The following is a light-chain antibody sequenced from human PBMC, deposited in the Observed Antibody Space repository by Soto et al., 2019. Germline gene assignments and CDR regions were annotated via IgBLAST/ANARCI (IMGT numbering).Light chain of an antibody. CDR1: QSISSN. CDR2: GAS. CDR3: QQYDDYPLT. J-gene: IGKJ4*01. Sequence: EIVMTQSPATLSVSPVGRATLSCRASQSISSNLAWYQQKPGQAPRLLIYGASTRATGIPVRFSGSGSGTEFTLTISSLQADDFATYFCQQYDDYPLTFGGGTKVDIK. V-gene: IGKV3-15*01.